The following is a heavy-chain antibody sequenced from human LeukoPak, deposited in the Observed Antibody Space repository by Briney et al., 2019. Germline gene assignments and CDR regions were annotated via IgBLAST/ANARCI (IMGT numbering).Heavy chain of an antibody. CDR2: ISGDGSVT. D-gene: IGHD6-6*01. CDR1: GFTLRNYW. CDR3: ARYSSSSGGAAYYLDY. Sequence: PGGSLSLSCTASGFTLRNYWMHWVRQVPGKPRVWVSRISGDGSVTNYADSVQGRFTISRDNAKNMLYLQINSLRSEDTAVYYCARYSSSSGGAAYYLDYWGHGTLVTVSS. V-gene: IGHV3-74*01. J-gene: IGHJ4*01.